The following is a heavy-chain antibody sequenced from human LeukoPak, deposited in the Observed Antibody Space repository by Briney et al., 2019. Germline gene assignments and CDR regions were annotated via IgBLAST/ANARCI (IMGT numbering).Heavy chain of an antibody. CDR3: ATRGWEQGYYFDY. Sequence: GESLKISCKGSGYSFTSYWIGWVRQTPGKGLEWMGIIYPGDSDTRYSPSFQGQVSISADKSISTAYLQWSSLKASDTAMYYCATRGWEQGYYFDYWGQGTLVTVSS. CDR2: IYPGDSDT. V-gene: IGHV5-51*01. D-gene: IGHD6-19*01. CDR1: GYSFTSYW. J-gene: IGHJ4*02.